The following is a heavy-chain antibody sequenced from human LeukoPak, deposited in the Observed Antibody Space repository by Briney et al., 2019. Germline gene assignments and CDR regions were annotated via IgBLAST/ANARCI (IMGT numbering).Heavy chain of an antibody. Sequence: SETLSLTCTVSGGSISSYYWSWIRQPAGEGLEWIGRIYTSGSTNYNPSLKSRVTISVDTSKNQFSLKLSSVTAADTAVYYCASGLRYFDLYYWGQGTLVTVSS. D-gene: IGHD3-9*01. CDR1: GGSISSYY. J-gene: IGHJ4*02. CDR2: IYTSGST. V-gene: IGHV4-4*07. CDR3: ASGLRYFDLYY.